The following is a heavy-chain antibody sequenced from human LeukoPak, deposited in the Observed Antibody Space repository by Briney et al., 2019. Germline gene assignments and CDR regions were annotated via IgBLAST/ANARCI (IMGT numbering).Heavy chain of an antibody. Sequence: GGSLRLSCAASGFNFANHAMSWVRQTPGKGLEWVSGIGSSGSRTYYVDSVKGRFTVFRDNSKNTLYLQMNSLRAEDTAIYYCAKDYGGISYDWYFDLWGRGTQVTVSS. CDR2: IGSSGSRT. J-gene: IGHJ2*01. V-gene: IGHV3-23*01. CDR3: AKDYGGISYDWYFDL. CDR1: GFNFANHA. D-gene: IGHD4-23*01.